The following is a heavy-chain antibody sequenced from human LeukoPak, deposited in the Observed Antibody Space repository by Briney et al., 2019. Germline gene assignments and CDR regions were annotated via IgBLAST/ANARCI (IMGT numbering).Heavy chain of an antibody. D-gene: IGHD2-15*01. Sequence: SETLSLTCTVSGSSISGSSSYCGWIRQPPGKGLEWIGSIYYSVSTYYSPSLKSRVTISVDTSKNQFSLKLRSVTAADTSVYSCASMRSSGGSCLLMRGYYFDYWGQGTLVTVSS. CDR3: ASMRSSGGSCLLMRGYYFDY. CDR2: IYYSVST. J-gene: IGHJ4*02. V-gene: IGHV4-39*01. CDR1: GSSISGSSSY.